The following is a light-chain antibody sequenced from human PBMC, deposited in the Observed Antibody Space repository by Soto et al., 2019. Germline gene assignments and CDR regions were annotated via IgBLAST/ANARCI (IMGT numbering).Light chain of an antibody. CDR2: DVT. J-gene: IGLJ2*01. Sequence: QSALTQPASVSGSPGQSITISCTGTSSDVGTYDFVSWYQHYPGKAPKLVTFDVTHRPPGISDRSSGSKSANTASLTISRLQADDEAFYYCSSYTTRSTLVFGGGTKLTVL. CDR3: SSYTTRSTLV. V-gene: IGLV2-14*01. CDR1: SSDVGTYDF.